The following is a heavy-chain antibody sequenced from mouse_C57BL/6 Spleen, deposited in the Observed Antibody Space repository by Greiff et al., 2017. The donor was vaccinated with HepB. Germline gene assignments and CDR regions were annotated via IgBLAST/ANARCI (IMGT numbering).Heavy chain of an antibody. CDR3: ERDGNYCDY. J-gene: IGHJ2*01. CDR1: GFTFSSYA. D-gene: IGHD1-1*02. CDR2: ISDGGSYT. Sequence: DVQLVESGGGLVKPGGSLKLSCAASGFTFSSYAMSWVRQTPEKRLEWVATISDGGSYTYYPDNVKGRFTISRDNAKNNLYLQMSHLKSEDTAMYYCERDGNYCDYWGQGTTLTVSS. V-gene: IGHV5-4*01.